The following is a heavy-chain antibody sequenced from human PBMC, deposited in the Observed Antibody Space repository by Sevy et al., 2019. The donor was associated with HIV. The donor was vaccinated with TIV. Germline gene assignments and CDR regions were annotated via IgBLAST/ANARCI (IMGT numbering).Heavy chain of an antibody. J-gene: IGHJ3*02. V-gene: IGHV1-18*01. CDR2: ISAYNGNT. Sequence: ASVKVSCKASGYTFTSYGISWVRQAPGQGLEWMGWISAYNGNTNYAQKLQGRVTMTTDTSTSTAYMELRSLGSDDTAVYYCARGGEYYYDSSGYYSDAFDIWGQGTMVTVS. CDR1: GYTFTSYG. CDR3: ARGGEYYYDSSGYYSDAFDI. D-gene: IGHD3-22*01.